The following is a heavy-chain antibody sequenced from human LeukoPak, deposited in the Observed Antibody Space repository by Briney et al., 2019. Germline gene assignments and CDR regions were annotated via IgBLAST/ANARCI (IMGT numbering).Heavy chain of an antibody. CDR1: GGSVSSGSYY. CDR3: ARDMGAPDYGSYSVDY. CDR2: IHYSGSA. V-gene: IGHV4-61*01. J-gene: IGHJ4*02. Sequence: LETLSLTCTVSGGSVSSGSYYWSWIRQPPGRGLEWIAYIHYSGSAAYNPSLKSRVTISRDMSTDQFSLKMTSVTAADTAVYFCARDMGAPDYGSYSVDYWGQGTLVTVSS. D-gene: IGHD4-23*01.